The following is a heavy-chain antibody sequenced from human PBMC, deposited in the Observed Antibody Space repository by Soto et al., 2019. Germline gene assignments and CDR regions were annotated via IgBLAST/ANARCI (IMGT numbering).Heavy chain of an antibody. J-gene: IGHJ6*02. CDR3: ARGEIVITIFGVVGSGMDV. CDR2: ISSSSSYI. Sequence: GGPLRLSCAASGFTFSSYSMNWVRKATGKGLEWVSSISSSSSYIYYADSVKGRFTISRDNAKNSLYLQMNSLRAEDTAVYYCARGEIVITIFGVVGSGMDVWGQGTTVTVSS. CDR1: GFTFSSYS. V-gene: IGHV3-21*01. D-gene: IGHD3-3*01.